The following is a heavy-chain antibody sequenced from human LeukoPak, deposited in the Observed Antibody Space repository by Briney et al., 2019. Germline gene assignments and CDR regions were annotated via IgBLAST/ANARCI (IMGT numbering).Heavy chain of an antibody. CDR3: TTEYYDILTGYYR. J-gene: IGHJ4*02. CDR1: GFTFSNAW. CDR2: IKSKTDGGTT. D-gene: IGHD3-9*01. Sequence: GGSLRLSCAASGFTFSNAWMSWVRQAPGKGLEWVGRIKSKTDGGTTDYAAPVKGRFTISRDDSKNTLYLQMNSLKTEDTAVYYCTTEYYDILTGYYRWGQGTLVTVSS. V-gene: IGHV3-15*01.